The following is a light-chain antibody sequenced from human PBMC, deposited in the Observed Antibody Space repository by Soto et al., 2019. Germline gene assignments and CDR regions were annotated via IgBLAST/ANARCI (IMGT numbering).Light chain of an antibody. J-gene: IGKJ1*01. V-gene: IGKV3-20*01. Sequence: EIVLTQSPGTLCLSPGERATLSCRASQTVNSNFLAWYHQKPGQAPRLLIFGASSRATGVPDRFSGSGSGTDFTLTISRLEPEDFAVYYCQQYGRSPGTFGQGTKVDI. CDR1: QTVNSNF. CDR3: QQYGRSPGT. CDR2: GAS.